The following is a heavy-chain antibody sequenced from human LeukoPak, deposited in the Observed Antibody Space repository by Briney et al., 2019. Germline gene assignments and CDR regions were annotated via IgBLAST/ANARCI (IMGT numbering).Heavy chain of an antibody. D-gene: IGHD3-22*01. Sequence: PSETLSLTCTVSGGSITSNYHYWGWLRQPPGKGLEWMGNIYHGGPTYYSPSLQSRITISVDTSKNQFYVKLRSVTAADTAVYYCARLLGSSYYPFDSWGQGTLVTVSS. V-gene: IGHV4-39*01. CDR2: IYHGGPT. CDR1: GGSITSNYHY. J-gene: IGHJ4*02. CDR3: ARLLGSSYYPFDS.